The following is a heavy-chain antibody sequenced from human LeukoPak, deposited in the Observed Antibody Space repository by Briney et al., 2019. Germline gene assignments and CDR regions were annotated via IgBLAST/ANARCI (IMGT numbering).Heavy chain of an antibody. V-gene: IGHV4-59*01. CDR1: GGSISSYY. CDR3: ARAQTGLSFDY. J-gene: IGHJ4*02. Sequence: PSETLCLTCTASGGSISSYYWSWIRQPPGKGLEWIGYIYYSGSTNYNPSLKSRVTISVDTSKNQFSLKLSSVTAADTAVYYCARAQTGLSFDYWGQGTLVTVSS. D-gene: IGHD3-10*01. CDR2: IYYSGST.